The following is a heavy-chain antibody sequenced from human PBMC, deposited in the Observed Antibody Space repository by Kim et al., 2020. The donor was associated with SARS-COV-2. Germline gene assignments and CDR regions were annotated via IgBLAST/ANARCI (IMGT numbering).Heavy chain of an antibody. V-gene: IGHV3-23*03. D-gene: IGHD3-10*01. J-gene: IGHJ4*02. CDR2: IYRGGGNT. CDR1: GFTFGDYV. Sequence: GGSLRLSCAASGFTFGDYVMTWVRQAPGKGLEWVSSIYRGGGNTFYADSVKGRFTISRDNSKTTLYLQMNSLRVEDTAVYFCATDHNFVSGNSHVEPFFDYWGQGTLVTVSS. CDR3: ATDHNFVSGNSHVEPFFDY.